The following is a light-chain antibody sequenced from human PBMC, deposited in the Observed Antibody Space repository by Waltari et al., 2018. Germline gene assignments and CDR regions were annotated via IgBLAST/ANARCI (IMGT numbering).Light chain of an antibody. CDR3: QEAANWPTWT. V-gene: IGKV1-12*01. CDR1: HDISNW. CDR2: FAF. J-gene: IGKJ1*01. Sequence: DIQMTQSPSSVSASVGDRVTITCRASHDISNWLAWYQQKPGKAPKLLFYFAFTLQTGVPSRFSASGSGTDFTLTISNLQPEDSATYYCQEAANWPTWTFGQGTKVEVK.